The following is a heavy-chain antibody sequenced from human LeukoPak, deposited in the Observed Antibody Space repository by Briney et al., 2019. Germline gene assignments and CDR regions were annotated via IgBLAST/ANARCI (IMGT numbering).Heavy chain of an antibody. Sequence: GGSVRLSCAASGFTVSSNYMSWVRQAPGKGLDWVSVIYSGGSTYYADSVKGRFTISRDTSKNTLYLQMNSLRAEDTAVYYCARDAAGRAFDIWGQGTMVTVSS. V-gene: IGHV3-66*01. D-gene: IGHD6-13*01. J-gene: IGHJ3*02. CDR2: IYSGGST. CDR3: ARDAAGRAFDI. CDR1: GFTVSSNY.